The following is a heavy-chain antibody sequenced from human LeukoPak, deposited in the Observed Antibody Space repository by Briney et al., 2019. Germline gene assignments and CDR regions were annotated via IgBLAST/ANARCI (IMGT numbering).Heavy chain of an antibody. D-gene: IGHD3-10*01. CDR1: GFTFDDYA. CDR2: ISWNSGSI. CDR3: AKSLSQYYYGSGSPFDY. V-gene: IGHV3-9*01. Sequence: GRSLRLSWAASGFTFDDYAMHWVRQAPGKGLEWVSGISWNSGSIGYADSVKGRFTISRDNAKNSLYLQMNSLRAEDTALYYCAKSLSQYYYGSGSPFDYWGQGTLVTVSS. J-gene: IGHJ4*02.